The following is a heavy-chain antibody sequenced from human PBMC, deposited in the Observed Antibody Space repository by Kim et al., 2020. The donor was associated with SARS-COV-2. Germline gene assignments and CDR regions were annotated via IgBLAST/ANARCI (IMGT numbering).Heavy chain of an antibody. V-gene: IGHV3-23*03. CDR1: GFSFSSYA. D-gene: IGHD6-6*01. Sequence: GGSLRLSCAASGFSFSSYAMSWVRQAPGKGLEWVSVIYSGGSSTYYADSVKGRFTISRDNSKNTLYLQMNSLRAEDTAVYYCAKESGMGSSSSPFDYWGQGTLVTVSS. J-gene: IGHJ4*02. CDR3: AKESGMGSSSSPFDY. CDR2: IYSGGSST.